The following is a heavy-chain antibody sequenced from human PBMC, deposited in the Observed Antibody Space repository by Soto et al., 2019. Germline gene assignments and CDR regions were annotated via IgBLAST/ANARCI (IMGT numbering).Heavy chain of an antibody. Sequence: PGGSLRLSCAASGFTFSSYWMSWVRQAPGKGLEWVANIKQDGSEKYYVDSVKGRFTISRDNAKNSLYLQMNSLRAEDTAVYYCARDTGRVATISYYYYGMDVWGQGTTVTPSS. CDR2: IKQDGSEK. CDR1: GFTFSSYW. D-gene: IGHD5-12*01. V-gene: IGHV3-7*03. CDR3: ARDTGRVATISYYYYGMDV. J-gene: IGHJ6*02.